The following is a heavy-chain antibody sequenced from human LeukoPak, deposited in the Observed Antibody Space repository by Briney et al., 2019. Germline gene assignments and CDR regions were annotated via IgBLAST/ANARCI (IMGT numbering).Heavy chain of an antibody. CDR3: SRGPLQLWMHNGMDV. D-gene: IGHD5-24*01. CDR1: GFTLGDHA. CDR2: IISNAYRGTT. J-gene: IGHJ6*02. V-gene: IGHV3-49*04. Sequence: PGGSLRLSCAASGFTLGDHAMTWVRQAPGKGLEWVAFIISNAYRGTTEYAPSGKGRFSISRDDFKSLVYLQMNGLKSEDTAVYYCSRGPLQLWMHNGMDVWGQGTTVTVSS.